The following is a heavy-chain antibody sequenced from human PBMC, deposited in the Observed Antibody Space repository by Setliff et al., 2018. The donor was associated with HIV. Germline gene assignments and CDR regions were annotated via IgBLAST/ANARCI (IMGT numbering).Heavy chain of an antibody. CDR1: GGSITTSTFY. Sequence: SETLSLTCTVSGGSITTSTFYWGWIRQPPGKGLEWIGSIYYSGSTYYNPSLKSRLTITQHTSKNHFSLSLSSVTAADTAVYYCARLHYYDRSGQTVGAFDIWGQGTMVTVSS. J-gene: IGHJ3*02. CDR3: ARLHYYDRSGQTVGAFDI. D-gene: IGHD3-22*01. V-gene: IGHV4-39*02. CDR2: IYYSGST.